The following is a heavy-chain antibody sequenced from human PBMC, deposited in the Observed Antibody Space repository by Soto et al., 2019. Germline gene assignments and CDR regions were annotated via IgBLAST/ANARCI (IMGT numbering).Heavy chain of an antibody. Sequence: EGSLRLSCGGSGFTLRDFGGHWIRQAPGKGLEWVAVISYDGSHEYYADSVRGRFIISRDNSKNSLYLQMNSLRADDTAIYYCARDLKKKVDNSGYSYGMDVLGQGTPVTVSS. V-gene: IGHV3-30-3*01. CDR3: ARDLKKKVDNSGYSYGMDV. CDR1: GFTLRDFG. D-gene: IGHD3-22*01. CDR2: ISYDGSHE. J-gene: IGHJ6*01.